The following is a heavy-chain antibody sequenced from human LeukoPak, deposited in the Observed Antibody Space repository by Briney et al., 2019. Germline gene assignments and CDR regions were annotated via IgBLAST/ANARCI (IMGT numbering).Heavy chain of an antibody. D-gene: IGHD5-18*01. CDR3: ARVRAWVQLWRYFDY. Sequence: ASVKVSCKASGGTFSSYAISWVRQAPGQGLEWMGGIIPIFGTANYAQKFQGRVTITADESTSTAYMELSSLRSEDTAVYYCARVRAWVQLWRYFDYWGQGTLVTVSS. V-gene: IGHV1-69*01. J-gene: IGHJ4*02. CDR2: IIPIFGTA. CDR1: GGTFSSYA.